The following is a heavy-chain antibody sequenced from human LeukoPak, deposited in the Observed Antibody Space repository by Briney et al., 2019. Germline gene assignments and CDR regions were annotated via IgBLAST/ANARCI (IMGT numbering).Heavy chain of an antibody. V-gene: IGHV3-7*03. Sequence: PGGSLRLSCGASGFTFNSYWMSWLRQAPGKGLEWVANIKQDESEKHYVDSVKGRFTISRDNAKNSLYLQMNSLKAGDTALYYCVRDGNDGLNDWEYWGQGALVTVSS. CDR1: GFTFNSYW. CDR3: VRDGNDGLNDWEY. CDR2: IKQDESEK. J-gene: IGHJ1*01. D-gene: IGHD1-1*01.